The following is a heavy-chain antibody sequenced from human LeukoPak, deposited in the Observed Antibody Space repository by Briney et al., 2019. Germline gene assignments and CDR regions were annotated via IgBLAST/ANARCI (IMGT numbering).Heavy chain of an antibody. CDR1: GYTFASYG. D-gene: IGHD1-14*01. Sequence: ASVEVSCEASGYTFASYGISWVRQAPGQGLEWMGWISAYNGNTNYAQKLQGRVTMTTDTSTSTAYMELRSLRSDDTAVYYCARDSNRDAFDIWGQGTMVTVSS. J-gene: IGHJ3*02. V-gene: IGHV1-18*01. CDR3: ARDSNRDAFDI. CDR2: ISAYNGNT.